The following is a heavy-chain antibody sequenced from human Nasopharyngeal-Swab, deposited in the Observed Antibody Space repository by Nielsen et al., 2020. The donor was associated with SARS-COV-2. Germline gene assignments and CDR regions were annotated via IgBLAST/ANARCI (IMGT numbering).Heavy chain of an antibody. CDR2: ISSSSSYI. CDR1: GFTFSSYS. J-gene: IGHJ4*02. D-gene: IGHD6-13*01. Sequence: GESLKISCAASGFTFSSYSMNWVRQAPGKGLEWVSSISSSSSYIYYADSVKGRFTISRDNAKNSLYLQMNSLRAEDTAVYYCARGVAAADLDYWGRGTLVTVSS. CDR3: ARGVAAADLDY. V-gene: IGHV3-21*01.